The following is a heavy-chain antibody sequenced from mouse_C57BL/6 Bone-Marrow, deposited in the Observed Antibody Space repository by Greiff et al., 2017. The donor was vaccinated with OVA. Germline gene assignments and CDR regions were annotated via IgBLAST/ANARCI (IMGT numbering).Heavy chain of an antibody. Sequence: EVQLQQSGAELVRPGASVKLSCTASGFNIKDYYMHWVKQRPEQGLEWIGRIDPEDGDTEYAPKFQGTATMTAGTSSNTAYLQLSSLTSEDTAVYYCTKLSYYGSSYTFYYFDYWGQGTTLTVSS. CDR3: TKLSYYGSSYTFYYFDY. J-gene: IGHJ2*01. V-gene: IGHV14-1*01. CDR2: IDPEDGDT. CDR1: GFNIKDYY. D-gene: IGHD1-1*01.